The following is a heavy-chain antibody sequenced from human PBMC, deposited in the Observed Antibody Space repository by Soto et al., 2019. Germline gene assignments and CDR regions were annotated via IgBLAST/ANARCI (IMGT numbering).Heavy chain of an antibody. Sequence: QVHLVESGGGVVQPGRSLRLSCADSGFTFSYYGMHWVRQAPGKGLEWVAFISYDENHKYYADSVKGRFTISRDNSNNTLFLQMSSLRAADTATYYCAKDGYDGGGIPGWFGPWGQGTLVSVSS. CDR2: ISYDENHK. CDR3: AKDGYDGGGIPGWFGP. CDR1: GFTFSYYG. J-gene: IGHJ5*02. V-gene: IGHV3-30*18. D-gene: IGHD5-12*01.